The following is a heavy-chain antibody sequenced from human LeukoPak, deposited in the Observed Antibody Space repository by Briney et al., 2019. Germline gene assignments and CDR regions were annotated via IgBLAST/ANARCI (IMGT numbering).Heavy chain of an antibody. CDR3: AKEQVVSPPWVSYFDY. V-gene: IGHV3-7*03. D-gene: IGHD1-26*01. J-gene: IGHJ4*02. CDR2: IKLDGSEK. CDR1: GFTFGKYW. Sequence: GGSLRLSCVASGFTFGKYWMSWVRQAPGKGLEWEANIKLDGSEKNYVDSVKGRFTISRDNSENTVYLQMNSLRAEDTAVYYCAKEQVVSPPWVSYFDYWGQGTLVTVSS.